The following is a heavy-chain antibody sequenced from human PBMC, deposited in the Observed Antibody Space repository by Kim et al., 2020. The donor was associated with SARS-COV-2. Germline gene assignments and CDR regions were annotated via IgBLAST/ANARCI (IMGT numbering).Heavy chain of an antibody. J-gene: IGHJ4*02. D-gene: IGHD5-12*01. CDR3: ARDNGGYDPQGDY. Sequence: GGSLRLSCAASGFTFSSYAMHWVRQAPGKGLEWVAVISYDGSNKYYADSVKGRFTISRDNSKNTLYLQMNSLRAEDTAVYYCARDNGGYDPQGDYWGQGTLVTVSS. CDR1: GFTFSSYA. V-gene: IGHV3-30-3*01. CDR2: ISYDGSNK.